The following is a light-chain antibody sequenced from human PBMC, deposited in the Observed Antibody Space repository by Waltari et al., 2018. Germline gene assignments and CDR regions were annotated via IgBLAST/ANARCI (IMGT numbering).Light chain of an antibody. CDR1: QSILSSSNNRNF. J-gene: IGKJ1*01. V-gene: IGKV4-1*01. CDR2: WAS. Sequence: EIVMIKSPEFLLVKLGERSTINCQTIQSILSSSNNRNFLGLYQQKAGQPPKLLFYWASTLEFGVPDRFSGSGSGTDFTLTISSLQAEDVAVYYCQQYYSTPWTFGQGTKVEIQ. CDR3: QQYYSTPWT.